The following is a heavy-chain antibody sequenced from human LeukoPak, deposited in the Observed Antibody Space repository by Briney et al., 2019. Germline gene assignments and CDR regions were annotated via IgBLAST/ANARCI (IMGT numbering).Heavy chain of an antibody. J-gene: IGHJ4*02. D-gene: IGHD1-1*01. CDR1: GGIFSSYT. CDR2: IIPILGIA. CDR3: ARGQSGWKEFDY. V-gene: IGHV1-69*02. Sequence: SVKVSCKASGGIFSSYTISWVRQAPGQGLEWMGRIIPILGIANYAQKFQGRVTITADKSTSTAYMELSSLRSEDTAVYYCARGQSGWKEFDYWGQGTLVTVSS.